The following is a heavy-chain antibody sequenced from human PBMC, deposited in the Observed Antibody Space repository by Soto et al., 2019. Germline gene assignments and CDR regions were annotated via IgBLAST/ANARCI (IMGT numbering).Heavy chain of an antibody. D-gene: IGHD2-2*01. J-gene: IGHJ6*02. CDR2: FNHSGST. V-gene: IGHV4-34*01. CDR3: ARGQAGYCSSTSCYYYYGMDV. Sequence: KPSETLSLTCAVYGGSFSGYYWSWIRQPPGKGLEWIGEFNHSGSTNYNPSLKSRVTISVDTSKNQFSLKLSSVTAADTAVYYCARGQAGYCSSTSCYYYYGMDVWGQGTTVTVSS. CDR1: GGSFSGYY.